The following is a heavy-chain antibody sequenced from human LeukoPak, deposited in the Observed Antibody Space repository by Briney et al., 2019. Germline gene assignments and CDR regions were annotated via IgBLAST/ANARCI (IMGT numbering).Heavy chain of an antibody. CDR3: ARGAGGYCSSTSCYDFDY. CDR1: GGSISSSSYY. Sequence: SETLSLTRTVSGGSISSSSYYWGWIRQPPGKGLEWIGSIYYRGSTYYNPSLKSRVTISVDTSKNQFSLKLSSVTAADTAVYYCARGAGGYCSSTSCYDFDYWGQGTLVTVS. V-gene: IGHV4-39*07. D-gene: IGHD2-2*01. CDR2: IYYRGST. J-gene: IGHJ4*02.